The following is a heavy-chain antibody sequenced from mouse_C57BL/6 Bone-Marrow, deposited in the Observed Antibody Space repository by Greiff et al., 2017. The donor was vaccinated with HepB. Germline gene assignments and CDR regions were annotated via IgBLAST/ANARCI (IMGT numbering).Heavy chain of an antibody. D-gene: IGHD1-1*01. CDR3: ARPYYGSSPWFAY. CDR2: IHPNSGST. J-gene: IGHJ3*01. V-gene: IGHV1-64*01. Sequence: VQLQQPGAELVKPVASVKLSCKASGYTFTSYWMHWVKQRPGQGLEWIGMIHPNSGSTNYNEKFKSKATLTVDKSSSTAYMQLSSLTSEDSAVYYCARPYYGSSPWFAYWGQGTLVTVSA. CDR1: GYTFTSYW.